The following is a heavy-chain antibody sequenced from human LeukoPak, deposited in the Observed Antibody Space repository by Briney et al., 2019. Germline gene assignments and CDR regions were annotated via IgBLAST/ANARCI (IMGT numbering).Heavy chain of an antibody. Sequence: SETLSLTCAVSGYSISTGNYWGWIRQPPGKGLGWIGSVYHSGSTYYNPSLKSRVTISVDTSKNQFSLRLSSVIAADTAEYYCGRVGGAFDIWGQGTTVTVSS. CDR2: VYHSGST. D-gene: IGHD3-16*01. V-gene: IGHV4-38-2*01. CDR3: GRVGGAFDI. CDR1: GYSISTGNY. J-gene: IGHJ3*02.